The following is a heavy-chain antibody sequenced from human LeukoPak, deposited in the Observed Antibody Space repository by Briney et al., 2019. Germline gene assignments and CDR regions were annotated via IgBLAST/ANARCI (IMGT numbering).Heavy chain of an antibody. V-gene: IGHV1-24*01. CDR3: ATVPTDSSGWLLFDY. CDR1: GYTLTELS. J-gene: IGHJ4*02. D-gene: IGHD6-19*01. CDR2: FDPEDGET. Sequence: GASVTVSCKVSGYTLTELSMHWVRQAPGKGLEWMGGFDPEDGETIYAQKFQDRVTMTEDTSADTAYMELSSLRSEDTAVYYCATVPTDSSGWLLFDYWGQGTLVTVSS.